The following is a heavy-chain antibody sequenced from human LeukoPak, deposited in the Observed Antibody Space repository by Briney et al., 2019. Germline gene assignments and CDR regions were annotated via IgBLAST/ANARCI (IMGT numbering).Heavy chain of an antibody. D-gene: IGHD5-18*01. CDR2: ISYDGSNK. CDR3: ARATAMVFDY. Sequence: PGRSLRLSCAASGFTFSSYAMHWVRQAPGKGLEWVAVISYDGSNKYYADSVKGRFTISRDNSKNTLYLQMNSLRAEDTAVYYCARATAMVFDYWGQGTLVTVSS. V-gene: IGHV3-30-3*01. CDR1: GFTFSSYA. J-gene: IGHJ4*02.